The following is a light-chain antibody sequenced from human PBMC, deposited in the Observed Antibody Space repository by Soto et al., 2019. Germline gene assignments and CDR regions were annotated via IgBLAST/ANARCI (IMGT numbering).Light chain of an antibody. V-gene: IGLV1-51*02. J-gene: IGLJ2*01. CDR2: ESN. CDR1: RSNIGKNH. CDR3: GTWDSSLTAVL. Sequence: QSVLTQPPSVSAAPGQKVTISCSGSRSNIGKNHVSWYQQVPGTAPKLLIYESNKRPSGIPDRFSGSKSGTSATLGIAGLQTGDEADYYCGTWDSSLTAVLFGGGTKVTVL.